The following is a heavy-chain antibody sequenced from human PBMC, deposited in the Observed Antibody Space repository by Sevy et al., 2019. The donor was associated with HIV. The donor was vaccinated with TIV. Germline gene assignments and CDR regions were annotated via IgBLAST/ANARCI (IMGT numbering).Heavy chain of an antibody. CDR2: FSFGCGRI. CDR3: AREGCTKPHDY. D-gene: IGHD2-8*01. Sequence: AGSLRLSCAASGFTFSKYSMSWVRQAPGKGLEWVSTFSFGCGRINYADSVKGRFTISRDDSKNTLYLQMNSLRAEDTAVYYCAREGCTKPHDYWGQGTLVTVSS. CDR1: GFTFSKYS. V-gene: IGHV3-23*01. J-gene: IGHJ4*02.